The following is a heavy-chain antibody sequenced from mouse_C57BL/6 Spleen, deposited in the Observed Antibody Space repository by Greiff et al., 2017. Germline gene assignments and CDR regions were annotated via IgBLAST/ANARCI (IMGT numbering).Heavy chain of an antibody. CDR1: GYSITSGYY. Sequence: EVKVEESGPGLVKPSQSLSLTCSVTGYSITSGYYWNWIRQFPGNKLEWMGYISYDGSNNYNPSLKNRISITRDTSKNQFFLKLNSVTTEDTATYYGARGGNYYGNGYAMDYWGQGTSVTVSS. J-gene: IGHJ4*01. D-gene: IGHD1-1*02. CDR2: ISYDGSN. CDR3: ARGGNYYGNGYAMDY. V-gene: IGHV3-6*01.